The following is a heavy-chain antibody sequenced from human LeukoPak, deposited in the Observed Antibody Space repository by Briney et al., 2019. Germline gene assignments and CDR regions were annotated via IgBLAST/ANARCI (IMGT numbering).Heavy chain of an antibody. CDR3: ARAPYSGSYYLFDY. D-gene: IGHD1-26*01. Sequence: GASVKVSCKASGGTFSSYAISWVRQAPGQGLEWMGRIIPIFGIANYAQKFQGRVTITADKSTSTAYMELGSLRSEDTAVYYCARAPYSGSYYLFDYWGQGTLVTVSS. V-gene: IGHV1-69*04. CDR2: IIPIFGIA. CDR1: GGTFSSYA. J-gene: IGHJ4*02.